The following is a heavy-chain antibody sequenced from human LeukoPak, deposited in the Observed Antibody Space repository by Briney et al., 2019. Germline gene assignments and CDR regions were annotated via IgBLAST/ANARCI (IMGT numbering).Heavy chain of an antibody. V-gene: IGHV3-48*01. Sequence: GGSLRLSRAASGFTFSSYSMNWVRQAPGKGLEWVSYISSSSSTIYYADSVKGRFTISRDNAKNSLYLQMNSLRAEDTAVYYCARGHDFWSGYPDYWGQGTLVTVSS. D-gene: IGHD3-3*01. J-gene: IGHJ4*02. CDR1: GFTFSSYS. CDR2: ISSSSSTI. CDR3: ARGHDFWSGYPDY.